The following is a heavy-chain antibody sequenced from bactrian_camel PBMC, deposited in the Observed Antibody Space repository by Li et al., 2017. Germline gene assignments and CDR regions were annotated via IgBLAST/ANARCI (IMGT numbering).Heavy chain of an antibody. J-gene: IGHJ4*01. CDR3: AADVNLGMSDGYCYGVEN. Sequence: VQLVESGGGSVQAGGSLRLSCTASGSTLSHYCMGWFRQAPGKEREGVARIDSRGTTEYVDSVKGRFTVFKGNAGKTLYLQMDSLKPEDTGMYQCAADVNLGMSDGYCYGVENWGQGTQVTVS. CDR2: IDSRGTT. D-gene: IGHD2*01. V-gene: IGHV3S33*01. CDR1: GSTLSHYC.